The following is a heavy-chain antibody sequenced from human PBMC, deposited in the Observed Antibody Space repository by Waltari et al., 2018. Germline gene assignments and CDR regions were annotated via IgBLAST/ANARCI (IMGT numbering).Heavy chain of an antibody. CDR1: GGSIRSGDYY. CDR2: IYNSGST. J-gene: IGHJ5*02. D-gene: IGHD4-4*01. V-gene: IGHV4-30-4*08. Sequence: QVQLQESGPGLVKASQTLSLTCTVSGGSIRSGDYYWNWIRQPPGKGLEWIGYIYNSGSTYYNPSLKSRITISADMSKNQFSLKLSSVTAADTAVYFCARAGPADDYIFWFDPWGQGTLVTVSS. CDR3: ARAGPADDYIFWFDP.